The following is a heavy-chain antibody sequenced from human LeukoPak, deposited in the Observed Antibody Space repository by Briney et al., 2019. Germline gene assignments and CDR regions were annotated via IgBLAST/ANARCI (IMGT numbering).Heavy chain of an antibody. CDR1: VGTFSSYA. CDR2: IIPIFGTA. V-gene: IGHV1-69*06. CDR3: ARVGSRTIFGVVQEKGMDV. D-gene: IGHD3-3*01. Sequence: ASVKVSCKSSVGTFSSYAISGVRQAPGQGLECMGRIIPIFGTANYAQKFQGRVTLTADKSTSTAYMELSSLRSEETAVHYCARVGSRTIFGVVQEKGMDVWGKGTTVTVSS. J-gene: IGHJ6*03.